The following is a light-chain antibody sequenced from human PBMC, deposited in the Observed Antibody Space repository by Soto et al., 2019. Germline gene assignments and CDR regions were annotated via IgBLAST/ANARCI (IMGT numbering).Light chain of an antibody. CDR1: TSNIGRST. CDR2: SNT. V-gene: IGLV1-44*01. Sequence: QSVLTQSPSASGTPGQRVTISCSGSTSNIGRSTVSWYQQFPGAAPKLLIYSNTQRPSGVPVRFSGSKSDTSASLAISGLQSEDEADYYCATWNDGVFVFGIGTKVTVL. CDR3: ATWNDGVFV. J-gene: IGLJ1*01.